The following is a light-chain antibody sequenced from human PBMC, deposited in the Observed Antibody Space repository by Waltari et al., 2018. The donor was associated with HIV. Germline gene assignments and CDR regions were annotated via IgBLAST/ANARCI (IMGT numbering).Light chain of an antibody. CDR3: QQCNSYSYT. J-gene: IGKJ2*01. V-gene: IGKV1-5*03. CDR2: KAS. Sequence: DIQLTQSPSTLSASVGDRVTITCRASQNIHNCLAWYQQKPGKAPKLLIYKASTLHSGVPSRFSGSGSGTDFTLTISSLQPDDFATYFCQQCNSYSYTFGQGTKLEIK. CDR1: QNIHNC.